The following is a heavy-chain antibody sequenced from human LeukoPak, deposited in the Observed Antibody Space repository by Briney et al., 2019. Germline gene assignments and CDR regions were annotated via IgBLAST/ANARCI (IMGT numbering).Heavy chain of an antibody. CDR1: GYSFTSYW. Sequence: GESLKISCKGSGYSFTSYWIGWVRQMPGKGLEWMGIIYPGDSDTRYSPSFQGQVTISADKSISTAYLQWSSLKASDTAMYYCARHSSPMVRGVPYYFDYWGQGTLVTVSS. CDR2: IYPGDSDT. D-gene: IGHD3-10*01. V-gene: IGHV5-51*01. J-gene: IGHJ4*02. CDR3: ARHSSPMVRGVPYYFDY.